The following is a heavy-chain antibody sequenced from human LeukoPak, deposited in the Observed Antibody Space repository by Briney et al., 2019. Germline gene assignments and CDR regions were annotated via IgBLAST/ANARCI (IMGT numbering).Heavy chain of an antibody. V-gene: IGHV3-33*01. Sequence: GRSLRLSCAASGFTFSIYGMHWVRQAPGKGLVWVAKIWYDGSNKYYADSVKGRFTISRDNSKHTLYLQMNSLRAEDTAVYSCARDGLHGSGSYNNYLDPWGQGTLVTVSS. CDR3: ARDGLHGSGSYNNYLDP. D-gene: IGHD3-10*01. CDR2: IWYDGSNK. CDR1: GFTFSIYG. J-gene: IGHJ5*02.